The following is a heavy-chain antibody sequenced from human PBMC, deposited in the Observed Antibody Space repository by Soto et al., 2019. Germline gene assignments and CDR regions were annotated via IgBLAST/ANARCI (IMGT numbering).Heavy chain of an antibody. J-gene: IGHJ4*02. V-gene: IGHV1-69*02. D-gene: IGHD6-19*01. Sequence: QAQLVQSGAEVKKPGSSVKVSCKASGGTFSSYTISWVRQAPGQGLEWMGRIIPILGIANYAQKFQGRVTITADKSTSTAYMELSSLRSEDTAVYYCARIERRSGWYRDWGQGTLVTVSS. CDR2: IIPILGIA. CDR3: ARIERRSGWYRD. CDR1: GGTFSSYT.